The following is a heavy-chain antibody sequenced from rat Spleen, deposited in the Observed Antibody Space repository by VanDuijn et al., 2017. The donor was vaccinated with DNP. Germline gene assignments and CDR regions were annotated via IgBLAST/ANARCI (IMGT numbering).Heavy chain of an antibody. CDR3: ARRGLRRTIDA. CDR2: ISSTGVVT. CDR1: GFTFSDYD. V-gene: IGHV5-25*01. Sequence: EVHLVESGGGLVQPGRSLKLSCAVSGFTFSDYDMAWVRQAPTKGLEWVAAISSTGVVTYYRDSVKGRFTVSRDNAKSSLYLQMDSLRAEDTATYYCARRGLRRTIDAWGQGTSVTVSS. J-gene: IGHJ4*01. D-gene: IGHD1-11*01.